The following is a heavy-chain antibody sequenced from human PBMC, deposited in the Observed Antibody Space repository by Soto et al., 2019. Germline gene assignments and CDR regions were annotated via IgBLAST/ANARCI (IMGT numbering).Heavy chain of an antibody. Sequence: LRLPCAVSWFTFTISSLNFVRQAPGKGLDWVSSISISSYIYYADSVKGRFTISRDNAKNSLYLQMNSLRAEDTAVYYCARDSGRVGDFDYWGQGNMVTISS. CDR2: ISISSYI. CDR3: ARDSGRVGDFDY. CDR1: WFTFTISS. V-gene: IGHV3-21*01. J-gene: IGHJ4*02. D-gene: IGHD1-1*01.